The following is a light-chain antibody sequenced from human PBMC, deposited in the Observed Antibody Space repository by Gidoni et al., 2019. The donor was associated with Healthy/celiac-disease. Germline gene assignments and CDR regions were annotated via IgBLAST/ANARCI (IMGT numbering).Light chain of an antibody. CDR3: QSYDSSLSGAVV. Sequence: QSVLTQPPPVSGAPGQRVTISCTGSSSNIVAGYDVHWYQQLPGTAPKLLIYGNSNRPSGVPDRFSGSKSGTSASLAITGLQAEDEADYYCQSYDSSLSGAVVFGGGTKLTVL. V-gene: IGLV1-40*01. J-gene: IGLJ2*01. CDR2: GNS. CDR1: SSNIVAGYD.